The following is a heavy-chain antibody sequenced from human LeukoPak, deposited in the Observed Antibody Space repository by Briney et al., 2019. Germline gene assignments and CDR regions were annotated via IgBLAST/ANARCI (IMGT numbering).Heavy chain of an antibody. J-gene: IGHJ4*02. Sequence: SVKVXXKASGYTFTSYGISWVRQAPGQGLEWMGWISAYNGNTNYAQKLQGRVTMTTDTSTSTAYMELRRLRYDDTDVYYCARESTQRGFDYWGQGTLVTVSS. D-gene: IGHD3-16*01. CDR1: GYTFTSYG. CDR3: ARESTQRGFDY. CDR2: ISAYNGNT. V-gene: IGHV1-18*01.